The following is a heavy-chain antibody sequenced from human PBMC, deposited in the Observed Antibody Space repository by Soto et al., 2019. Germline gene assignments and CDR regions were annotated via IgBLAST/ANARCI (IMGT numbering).Heavy chain of an antibody. CDR2: ISYDGSNK. CDR1: GFTFSSYC. D-gene: IGHD6-19*01. Sequence: QVQLVESGGGVVQPGRSLRLSCAASGFTFSSYCMHWVRQAPGKGLEWVAVISYDGSNKYYADSVKGRFTISRDNSKNTLYLQMNSLRAEDTAVYYCAKDFWQWLVLDYFDYWGQGTLVTVSS. J-gene: IGHJ4*02. V-gene: IGHV3-30*18. CDR3: AKDFWQWLVLDYFDY.